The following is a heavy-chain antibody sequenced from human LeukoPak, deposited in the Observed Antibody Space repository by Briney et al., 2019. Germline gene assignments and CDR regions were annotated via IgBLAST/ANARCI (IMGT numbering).Heavy chain of an antibody. J-gene: IGHJ4*01. CDR3: GKVLMVVGKVDY. CDR1: GFTFSSYE. D-gene: IGHD2-21*01. CDR2: ISSSGSTI. Sequence: GGSLRLSCAASGFTFSSYEMNWVRQAPGKGLEWVSYISSSGSTIYYADSVKGRFTISRDNAKNSLYLQMNSLRAEDTAVYYCGKVLMVVGKVDYWGKEPLSPSPQ. V-gene: IGHV3-48*03.